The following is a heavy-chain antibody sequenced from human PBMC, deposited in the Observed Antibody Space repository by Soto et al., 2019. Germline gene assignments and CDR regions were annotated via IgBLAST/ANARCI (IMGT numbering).Heavy chain of an antibody. J-gene: IGHJ6*02. CDR3: ARVGGYESYYYYGMDV. CDR2: IIPIFGTA. CDR1: GGTFSSYA. Sequence: SVKVSCKASGGTFSSYAISWVRQAPGQGLEWMGGIIPIFGTANYAQKFQGRVTITADESTSTAYMELSSLRSEDTAVYYCARVGGYESYYYYGMDVWGQGTPVTVSS. D-gene: IGHD5-12*01. V-gene: IGHV1-69*13.